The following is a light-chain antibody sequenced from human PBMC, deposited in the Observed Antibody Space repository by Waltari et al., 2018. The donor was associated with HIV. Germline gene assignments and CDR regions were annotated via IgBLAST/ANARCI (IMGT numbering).Light chain of an antibody. CDR1: QGIGND. Sequence: AIQMTQSPSSLSASVGDRVTITCRASQGIGNDLGWYQQKPGQAPKALIYAASSLQTGIPSRFSGSRSGTDFTLTISSLQTEDSATYYCLQDGCFPLTFGPGTKVDV. J-gene: IGKJ3*01. V-gene: IGKV1-6*02. CDR3: LQDGCFPLT. CDR2: AAS.